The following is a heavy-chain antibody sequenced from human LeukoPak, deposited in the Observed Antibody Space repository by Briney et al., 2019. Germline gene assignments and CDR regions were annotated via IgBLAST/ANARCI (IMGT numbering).Heavy chain of an antibody. D-gene: IGHD4-17*01. Sequence: PSGTLSLTCAVSGGSISSGWWWSWVRQPPGEGLEWIGEIHHSGSTNYNPSLKSRVTISVDKSKNQFSLMLTSVTAADTAVYYCARNGYYSADYWGQGTLVTVSS. CDR1: GGSISSGWW. CDR3: ARNGYYSADY. V-gene: IGHV4-4*02. J-gene: IGHJ4*02. CDR2: IHHSGST.